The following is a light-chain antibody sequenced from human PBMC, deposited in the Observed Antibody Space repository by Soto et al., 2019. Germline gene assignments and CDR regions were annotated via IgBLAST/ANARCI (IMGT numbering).Light chain of an antibody. CDR3: QQYNSWLWT. V-gene: IGKV3-15*01. J-gene: IGKJ1*01. CDR1: QIVSSN. Sequence: EIVLTQSPATLSLSPGERATLSCRASQIVSSNYFAWYRQKPGQAPRLLIYGASTRATGIPARFSGSGSGTEFTLIISSLQSEDSAVYYCQQYNSWLWTFGQGTKVDIK. CDR2: GAS.